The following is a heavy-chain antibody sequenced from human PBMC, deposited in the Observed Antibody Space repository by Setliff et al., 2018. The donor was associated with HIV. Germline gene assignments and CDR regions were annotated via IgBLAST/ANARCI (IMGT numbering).Heavy chain of an antibody. CDR3: ARLGGSFGIPHFDF. J-gene: IGHJ4*02. V-gene: IGHV5-51*01. CDR2: VYPADSNT. CDR1: GYVFSDYW. D-gene: IGHD3-3*02. Sequence: GESLKISCEVSGYVFSDYWIAWARQTPGKGLGWMGLVYPADSNTIYSPSFQHQVTISADKSFSTAFLQWSDVKASDSGIYFCARLGGSFGIPHFDFWGQGTPVTVSS.